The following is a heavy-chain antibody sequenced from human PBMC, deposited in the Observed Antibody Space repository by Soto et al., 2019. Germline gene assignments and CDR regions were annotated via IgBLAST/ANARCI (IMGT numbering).Heavy chain of an antibody. CDR3: ARCQVNYMRATYYFDS. J-gene: IGHJ4*02. CDR1: GGTFTDSA. D-gene: IGHD3-10*01. V-gene: IGHV1-69*01. CDR2: IIPVLDTA. Sequence: QLQLVQSGAAVMKPGSSVKVSCKTSGGTFTDSAFSWVRQAPGQGPEWMGGIIPVLDTANYAQKFLGRLAIAADESTNTVHMELTGLRSGDTAIYFWARCQVNYMRATYYFDSWGQGTLVTVSS.